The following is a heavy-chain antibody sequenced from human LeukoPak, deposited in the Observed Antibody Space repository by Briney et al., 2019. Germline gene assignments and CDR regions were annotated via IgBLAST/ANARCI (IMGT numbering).Heavy chain of an antibody. CDR1: GDSISSGDYY. Sequence: SETLSLTCTVSGDSISSGDYYWGWIRQPAGKGLEWIGRISSSGSTNYNPSLKSRVTISVDTSKNQFSLKLSSVTAADTAVYYCARRMDIVMLDAFDIWGQGTMVTVSS. J-gene: IGHJ3*02. V-gene: IGHV4-61*02. CDR2: ISSSGST. D-gene: IGHD5-12*01. CDR3: ARRMDIVMLDAFDI.